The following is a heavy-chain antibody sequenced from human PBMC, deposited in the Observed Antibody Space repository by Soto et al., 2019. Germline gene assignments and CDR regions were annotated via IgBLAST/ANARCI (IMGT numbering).Heavy chain of an antibody. CDR3: ARRWGEGRVDY. CDR1: GGSISSSNW. V-gene: IGHV4-4*02. J-gene: IGHJ4*02. CDR2: IYHSGST. Sequence: QVQLQESGPGLVKPSGTLSLTCAVSGGSISSSNWWSWVRQPPGKGLEWIGEIYHSGSTNYNPSLQGRGTISVDKCRNQFSLKLSSVTAADTAVYYCARRWGEGRVDYWGQGTLVTVSS. D-gene: IGHD3-10*01.